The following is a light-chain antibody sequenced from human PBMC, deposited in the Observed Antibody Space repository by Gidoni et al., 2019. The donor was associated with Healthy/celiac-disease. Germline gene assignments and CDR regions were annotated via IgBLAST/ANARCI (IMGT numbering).Light chain of an antibody. V-gene: IGKV3-11*01. Sequence: EVVLPPSPTTLSLSPGETATLSSSASRSVSSYLAWYQQKPGQAPRLPIYDASNRATGIPARFTDSLSGTGFALAFSRIVPEEFAVYYGEHRCNWSAKRMIFGQGTRLEIK. J-gene: IGKJ5*01. CDR2: DAS. CDR3: EHRCNWSAKRMI. CDR1: RSVSSY.